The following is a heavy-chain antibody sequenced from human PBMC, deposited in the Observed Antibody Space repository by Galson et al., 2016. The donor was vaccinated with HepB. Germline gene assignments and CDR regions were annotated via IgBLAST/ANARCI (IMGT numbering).Heavy chain of an antibody. Sequence: SVKLSCKASGYTFTSYAISWVRQAPGQGLEWMGWISDYNSNKNYAQKVQGRVTLTTDTSASTAYMEMTSLRSDDTAVYYCATPLRGGYGGYWGQGTLVTVSS. D-gene: IGHD5-12*01. CDR3: ATPLRGGYGGY. CDR1: GYTFTSYA. CDR2: ISDYNSNK. J-gene: IGHJ4*02. V-gene: IGHV1-18*01.